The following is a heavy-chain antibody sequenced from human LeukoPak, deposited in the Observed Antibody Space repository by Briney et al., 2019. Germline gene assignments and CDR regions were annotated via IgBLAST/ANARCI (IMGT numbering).Heavy chain of an antibody. CDR3: AREAFYKSGWYSLFGH. J-gene: IGHJ4*02. Sequence: PGGSLRLSCVASGFTFSSFAMNWVRQAPGKGLEWVSVISGSGGSIYYGDSAKGRFTISRDKSKNTLYLQMNSLRVEDTAIYYCAREAFYKSGWYSLFGHWGQGTQVTVSS. CDR2: ISGSGGSI. V-gene: IGHV3-23*01. CDR1: GFTFSSFA. D-gene: IGHD6-19*01.